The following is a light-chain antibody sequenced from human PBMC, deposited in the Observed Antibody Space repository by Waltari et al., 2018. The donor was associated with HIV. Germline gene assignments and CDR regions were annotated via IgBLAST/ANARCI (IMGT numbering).Light chain of an antibody. CDR2: STN. J-gene: IGLJ3*02. CDR1: SSNIGAGYD. CDR3: QSFDSTVRGWV. V-gene: IGLV1-40*01. Sequence: QSVLTQPPSVSGAPGQGVTISCAGTSSNIGAGYDVHWYLQLPGTAPKLLIVSTNNRPSGVPDRFSGSKSGTSASLAITGLQAEDEADYYCQSFDSTVRGWVFGGGTKLTVL.